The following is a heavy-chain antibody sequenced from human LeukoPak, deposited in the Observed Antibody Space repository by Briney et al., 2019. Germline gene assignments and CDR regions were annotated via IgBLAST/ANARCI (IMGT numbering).Heavy chain of an antibody. J-gene: IGHJ4*02. CDR2: IYYSGST. Sequence: SETLSLTCTVSGGSISSSSYSWGWIPQPPGKGLEWIGSIYYSGSTYYNPSLKSRVTISVDTSKNQFSLKLSSVTAADTAVYYCARRSNDFWSGLISSFDYWGQGTLVTVSS. CDR3: ARRSNDFWSGLISSFDY. V-gene: IGHV4-39*01. D-gene: IGHD3-3*01. CDR1: GGSISSSSYS.